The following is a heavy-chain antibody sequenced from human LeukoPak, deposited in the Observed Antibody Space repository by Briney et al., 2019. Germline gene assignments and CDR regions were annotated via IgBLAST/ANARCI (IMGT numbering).Heavy chain of an antibody. D-gene: IGHD3-16*01. CDR2: IYYSGSSGST. J-gene: IGHJ6*02. CDR3: ARGGGAPYYGMDV. CDR1: GGSISGYH. Sequence: SETLSLTCSVSGGSISGYHWSWIRQPPGKGLEWIGYIYYSGSSGSTNYNPSLKSRVTISVDTSKNQFSLNLSSVTAADTAVYYCARGGGAPYYGMDVWGRGTTVTVSS. V-gene: IGHV4-59*12.